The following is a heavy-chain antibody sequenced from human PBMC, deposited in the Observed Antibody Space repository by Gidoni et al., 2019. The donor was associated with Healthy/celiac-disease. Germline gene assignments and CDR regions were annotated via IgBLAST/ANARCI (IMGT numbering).Heavy chain of an antibody. CDR1: GYTFTSYD. CDR2: MNPNSGNT. V-gene: IGHV1-8*01. Sequence: QVQLVQSGAEVKKPGASVKVSCKASGYTFTSYDINWVRQATGQGLEWMGWMNPNSGNTGYAQKFQGRVTMTRNTSISTAYMELSSLRSEDTAVYYCASKSAAGKYYYYYGMDVWGQGTTVTVSS. J-gene: IGHJ6*02. D-gene: IGHD6-13*01. CDR3: ASKSAAGKYYYYYGMDV.